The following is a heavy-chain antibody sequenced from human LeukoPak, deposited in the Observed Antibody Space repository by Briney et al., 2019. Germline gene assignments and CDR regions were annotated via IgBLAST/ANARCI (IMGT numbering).Heavy chain of an antibody. Sequence: PGGSLRLSRAASGFTFSSYGMHWVRQAPGKGLEWVAVIWYDGSNKYYADSVKGRFTISRDNPKKTLYLQMNSLRAEDTAVYYCARELISTTWRGNRSYFDLWGRGTLVTVSS. J-gene: IGHJ2*01. CDR1: GFTFSSYG. CDR2: IWYDGSNK. CDR3: ARELISTTWRGNRSYFDL. D-gene: IGHD1-1*01. V-gene: IGHV3-33*01.